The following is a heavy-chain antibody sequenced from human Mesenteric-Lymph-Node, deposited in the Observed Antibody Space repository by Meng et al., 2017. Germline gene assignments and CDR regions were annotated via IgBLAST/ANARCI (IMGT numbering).Heavy chain of an antibody. V-gene: IGHV1-2*06. D-gene: IGHD3-10*01. J-gene: IGHJ4*02. Sequence: ASVNVSCMSSVNIFTGHNIHWVRQAPGQGLEWMGRINVNSDDTKYAQNFQGRLTITRDTAVSTTYVELSRERSDDKALYYCAITYYYGSAYYYFDYWGQGTKVTVSS. CDR2: INVNSDDT. CDR3: AITYYYGSAYYYFDY. CDR1: VNIFTGHN.